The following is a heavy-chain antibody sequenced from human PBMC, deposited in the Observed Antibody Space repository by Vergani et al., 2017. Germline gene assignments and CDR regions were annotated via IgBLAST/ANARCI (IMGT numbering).Heavy chain of an antibody. CDR2: IYHSGSP. CDR1: GYSISSGYY. CDR3: ARIQWLVFPSFYVDY. V-gene: IGHV4-38-2*01. J-gene: IGHJ4*02. D-gene: IGHD6-19*01. Sequence: QVQLQESGPGLVKPSETLSLTCAVSGYSISSGYYWGWTRQPPGKGLEWIGSIYHSGSPYYNPSLKSRVTISVDTSKNQFSLKLSSMTAADTAVYYCARIQWLVFPSFYVDYWGQGTLVTVSS.